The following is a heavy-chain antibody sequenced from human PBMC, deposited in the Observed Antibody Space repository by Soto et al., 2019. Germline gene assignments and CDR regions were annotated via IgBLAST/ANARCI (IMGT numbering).Heavy chain of an antibody. CDR2: IYRAGET. Sequence: SETLSLTCAVSGGSISSGNWWSWVRQTPGKGLEWIGEIYRAGETNYNPSFKSRTTISVDKSENQFSLRLNSVTAADTAFYYCTRNGNYCLDYWGQGTLVPSPQ. CDR1: GGSISSGNW. CDR3: TRNGNYCLDY. V-gene: IGHV4-4*02. J-gene: IGHJ4*02. D-gene: IGHD1-7*01.